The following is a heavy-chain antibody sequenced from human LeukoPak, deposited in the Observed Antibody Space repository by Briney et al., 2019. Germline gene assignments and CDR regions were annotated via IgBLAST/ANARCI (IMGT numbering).Heavy chain of an antibody. D-gene: IGHD3-3*01. CDR2: INPNSGGT. J-gene: IGHJ6*03. Sequence: ASVKVSCKASGYTFTGYYMHWVRQAPGQGLEWMGWINPNSGGTNYAQKFQGRVTMTRDTSISTAYMELSRLRSDDTAVYYCARGIWSGYPLYYMDVWGKGTTVTVSS. V-gene: IGHV1-2*02. CDR1: GYTFTGYY. CDR3: ARGIWSGYPLYYMDV.